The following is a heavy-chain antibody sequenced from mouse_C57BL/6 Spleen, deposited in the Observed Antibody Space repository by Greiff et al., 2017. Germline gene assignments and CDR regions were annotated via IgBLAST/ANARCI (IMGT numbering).Heavy chain of an antibody. V-gene: IGHV1-69*01. CDR3: ARLGYGSSFAY. Sequence: VQLQQPGAELVMPGASVKLSCKASGYTFTRSWMHWVKPGPGQGLEWIGESDPSDSYNNYNQKFKGKSTLTVDKSSSTAYMQLSSLTSEDSAVYYCARLGYGSSFAYWGQGTLVTVSA. J-gene: IGHJ3*01. D-gene: IGHD1-1*01. CDR1: GYTFTRSW. CDR2: SDPSDSYN.